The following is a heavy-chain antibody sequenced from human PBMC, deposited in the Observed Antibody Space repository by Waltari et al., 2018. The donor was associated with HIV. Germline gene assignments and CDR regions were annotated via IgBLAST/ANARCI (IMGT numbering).Heavy chain of an antibody. CDR2: ISYDGSNK. D-gene: IGHD6-6*01. J-gene: IGHJ4*02. CDR1: GFTFSSYG. V-gene: IGHV3-30*18. CDR3: AKVSYSSSWGGFDY. Sequence: QVQLVESGGGVVQPGRSLRLSCAASGFTFSSYGMPWFRQVPGKGLEWVAVISYDGSNKYYADSVKGRFTISRDNSKNTLYLQMNSLRAEDTAVYYCAKVSYSSSWGGFDYWGQGTLVTVSS.